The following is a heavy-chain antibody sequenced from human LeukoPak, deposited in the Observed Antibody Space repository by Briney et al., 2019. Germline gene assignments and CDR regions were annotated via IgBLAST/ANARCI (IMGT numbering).Heavy chain of an antibody. V-gene: IGHV3-30*19. Sequence: PGGSLRLSCAASGFTFSSYGMHWVRQAPGKGLEWVAAIWYDGSNKYYADSVKGRFTISRDNSKNTLYLQMNSLRAEDTAVYYCARDGGYSSGWFDYWGQGTLVTVSS. CDR2: IWYDGSNK. D-gene: IGHD6-19*01. J-gene: IGHJ4*02. CDR1: GFTFSSYG. CDR3: ARDGGYSSGWFDY.